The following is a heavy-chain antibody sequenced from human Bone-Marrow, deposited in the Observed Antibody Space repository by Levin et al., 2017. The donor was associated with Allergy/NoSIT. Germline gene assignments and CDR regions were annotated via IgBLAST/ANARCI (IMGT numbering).Heavy chain of an antibody. V-gene: IGHV3-30-3*01. CDR1: GFTFSSYD. D-gene: IGHD6-19*01. Sequence: TGGSLRLSCVASGFTFSSYDMHWVRQAPGKGLEWLAIISSDETKKYYADPVKGRFTISRDNSKNTLYVQMNSLRAEDTAVYYCARHRNSSVDEHYVEVWGKGTRITVS. CDR2: ISSDETKK. J-gene: IGHJ4*02. CDR3: ARHRNSSVDEHYVEV.